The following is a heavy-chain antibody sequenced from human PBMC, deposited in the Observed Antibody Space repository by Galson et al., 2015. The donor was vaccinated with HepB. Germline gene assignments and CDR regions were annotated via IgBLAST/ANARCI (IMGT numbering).Heavy chain of an antibody. V-gene: IGHV3-7*03. CDR3: ARDRGQYSSSSEGPFDY. CDR2: IKQDGSEK. D-gene: IGHD6-6*01. J-gene: IGHJ4*02. CDR1: GFTFSSYW. Sequence: SLRLSCAASGFTFSSYWMSWVRQAPGKGLEWVANIKQDGSEKYYVDSVKGRFTISRDNAKNSLYLQMNSLRAEDTAVYYCARDRGQYSSSSEGPFDYWGQGTLVTVSS.